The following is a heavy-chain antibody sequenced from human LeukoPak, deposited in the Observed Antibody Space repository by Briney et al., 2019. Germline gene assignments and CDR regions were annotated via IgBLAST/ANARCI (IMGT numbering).Heavy chain of an antibody. CDR1: GFTVSSNS. CDR2: IYSDNT. J-gene: IGHJ4*02. CDR3: SRRAGAYSHPYDY. Sequence: GGSLRLSCTVSGFTVSSNSMSWVRQAPGKGLEWVSFIYSDNTHYSDSVTGRFTISRDNSNNTQSLQMKSMRAEDTAVYYCSRRAGAYSHPYDYWGQGTLVSVSS. D-gene: IGHD4/OR15-4a*01. V-gene: IGHV3-53*01.